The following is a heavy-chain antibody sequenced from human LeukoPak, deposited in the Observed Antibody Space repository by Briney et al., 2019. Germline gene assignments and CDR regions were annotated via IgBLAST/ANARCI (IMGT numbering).Heavy chain of an antibody. CDR2: INHSGST. CDR3: AILDFWSGYLDY. D-gene: IGHD3-3*01. Sequence: SETLSLTCAVYGGPFSGYYWSWIRQPPGKGLEWIGEINHSGSTNYNPSLKSRVTISVDTSKNQFSLKLSSVTAADTAVYYCAILDFWSGYLDYWGQGTLVTVSS. V-gene: IGHV4-34*01. J-gene: IGHJ4*02. CDR1: GGPFSGYY.